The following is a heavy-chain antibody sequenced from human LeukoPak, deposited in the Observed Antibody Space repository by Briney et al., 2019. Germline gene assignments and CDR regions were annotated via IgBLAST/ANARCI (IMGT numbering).Heavy chain of an antibody. J-gene: IGHJ6*03. CDR3: AKGSFYCNGNSCPQYYYYMDV. D-gene: IGHD2/OR15-2a*01. CDR1: GFTFSSYA. Sequence: GGSLRLSCAASGFTFSSYAMSWVRQAPGKGLEWVSAISGSGGSTYYADSVKGRFTISRDNSKNTLYLQMNSLRVEDTAVYYCAKGSFYCNGNSCPQYYYYMDVWGKGTTVTVSS. V-gene: IGHV3-23*01. CDR2: ISGSGGST.